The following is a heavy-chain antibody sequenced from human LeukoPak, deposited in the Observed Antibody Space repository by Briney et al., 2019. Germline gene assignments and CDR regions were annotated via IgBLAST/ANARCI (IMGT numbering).Heavy chain of an antibody. CDR3: ARGDYGDWLEYFQH. J-gene: IGHJ1*01. D-gene: IGHD4-17*01. Sequence: SETLSLTCAVYGGSFSGYYWSWIRQPPGKGLEWIGEINHSGSTNYNPSLKSRVTISVDRSKNQFSLKLSSVTAADTAVYYCARGDYGDWLEYFQHWGQGTLVTVSS. CDR1: GGSFSGYY. V-gene: IGHV4-34*01. CDR2: INHSGST.